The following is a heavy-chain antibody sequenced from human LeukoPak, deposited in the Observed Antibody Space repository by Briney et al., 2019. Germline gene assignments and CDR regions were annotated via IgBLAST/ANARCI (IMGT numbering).Heavy chain of an antibody. CDR2: INSDGSWT. J-gene: IGHJ4*02. CDR3: AKDRDRGYHFFDY. CDR1: GNYW. V-gene: IGHV3-74*01. Sequence: GGSLRLSCAASGNYWMHWVRQAPGKGLVWVSHINSDGSWTSYADSVKGRFTISKDNAKNTVYLQMNSLRAEDTAVYYCAKDRDRGYHFFDYWGQGTLVTVSS. D-gene: IGHD3-22*01.